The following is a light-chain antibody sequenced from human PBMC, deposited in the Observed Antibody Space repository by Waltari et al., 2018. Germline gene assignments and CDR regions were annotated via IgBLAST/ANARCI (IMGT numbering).Light chain of an antibody. CDR3: QSYDSSLSGSSVV. CDR1: SSNIGAGYD. J-gene: IGLJ2*01. CDR2: GNS. Sequence: QSVLTQPPSVSGAPGQRVTISCTGSSSNIGAGYDVHWYQQLPGTAPKLPIYGNSNRPSGVPDRFSGAKSGTSASLAITGLQAEDEAEYYCQSYDSSLSGSSVVFGGGTKLTVL. V-gene: IGLV1-40*01.